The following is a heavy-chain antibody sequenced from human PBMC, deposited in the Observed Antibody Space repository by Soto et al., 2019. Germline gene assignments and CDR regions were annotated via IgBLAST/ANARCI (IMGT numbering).Heavy chain of an antibody. CDR1: GGTFSSYA. V-gene: IGHV1-69*13. Sequence: GASVKVSCKASGGTFSSYAISWVRQAPGQGLEWMGGIIPIFGTANYAQKFQGRVTITADESTSTAYMELSSLRSEDTAVYYCARASGGIEALPERDYYYSGMDVWGQGTTVTVSS. CDR2: IIPIFGTA. J-gene: IGHJ6*02. CDR3: ARASGGIEALPERDYYYSGMDV. D-gene: IGHD6-6*01.